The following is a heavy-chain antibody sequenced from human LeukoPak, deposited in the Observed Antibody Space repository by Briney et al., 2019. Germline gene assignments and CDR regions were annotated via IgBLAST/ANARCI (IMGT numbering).Heavy chain of an antibody. CDR2: IKSKTDGGTT. Sequence: GGSLRLSCADSGFTFSNAWMSWVRQAPGKGLEWVGRIKSKTDGGTTDYAAPVKGRFTISRDDSKNTLYLQMNSLKTEDTAVYYCTTDIWELPTFDYWGQGTLVTVSS. CDR1: GFTFSNAW. J-gene: IGHJ4*02. CDR3: TTDIWELPTFDY. D-gene: IGHD1-26*01. V-gene: IGHV3-15*01.